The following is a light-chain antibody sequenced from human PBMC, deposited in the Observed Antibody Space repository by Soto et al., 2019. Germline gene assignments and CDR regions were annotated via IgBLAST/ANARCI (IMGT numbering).Light chain of an antibody. CDR3: AAWDDSLNGYV. CDR1: SSNIGNNA. V-gene: IGLV1-36*01. Sequence: QAVVTQPPSVSEAPRQRVTISCSGSSSNIGNNAVNWYQQLPGKAPKLLIYYDDLLPSGVSDRFSGSKSGTSASLAISGLQSEDGADYYCAAWDDSLNGYVFGTGTKVTV. J-gene: IGLJ1*01. CDR2: YDD.